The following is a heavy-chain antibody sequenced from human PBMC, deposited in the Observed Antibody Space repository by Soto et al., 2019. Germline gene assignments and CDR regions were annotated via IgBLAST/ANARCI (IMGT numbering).Heavy chain of an antibody. V-gene: IGHV1-18*01. CDR1: GYTFRGYA. J-gene: IGHJ4*02. D-gene: IGHD4-17*01. CDR3: ARPFGDYGDYAWSLRY. Sequence: QVQLVQSGAEVKKPGASVKVSCKASGYTFRGYAMGWVRQAPGQGLEWMGWISAYNGNTDYAQKFQGRVTMTTDTSTSTAYMELRSLTSDDTAVYYCARPFGDYGDYAWSLRYWGQGTLVTVSS. CDR2: ISAYNGNT.